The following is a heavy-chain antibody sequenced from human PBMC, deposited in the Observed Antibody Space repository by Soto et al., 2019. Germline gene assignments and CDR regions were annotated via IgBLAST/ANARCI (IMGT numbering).Heavy chain of an antibody. Sequence: ASVKVSCKASGYTFTSYAMHWVRQAPGQRLEWMGWINAGNGNTKYSQKFQGRVTITRDTSASTAYMELSSLRSEDTAVYYCARGGVGATYDAFDIGGQGTMVTVSS. D-gene: IGHD1-26*01. CDR3: ARGGVGATYDAFDI. CDR2: INAGNGNT. CDR1: GYTFTSYA. J-gene: IGHJ3*02. V-gene: IGHV1-3*01.